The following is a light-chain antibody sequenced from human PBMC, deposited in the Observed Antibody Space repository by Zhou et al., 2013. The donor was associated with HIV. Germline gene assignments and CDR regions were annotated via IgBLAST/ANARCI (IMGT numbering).Light chain of an antibody. J-gene: IGKJ3*01. CDR1: QSIRNY. CDR2: PAS. V-gene: IGKV1-17*01. Sequence: DIQMTQSPSSLSASVGDRVTITCRASQSIRNYLNWYQQRPGKAPKLLIYPASSLQTGVPSRFSGSGSGTEFTLTISSLQPEDFATYYCLQHNIYPFTFGPGTKVDIK. CDR3: LQHNIYPFT.